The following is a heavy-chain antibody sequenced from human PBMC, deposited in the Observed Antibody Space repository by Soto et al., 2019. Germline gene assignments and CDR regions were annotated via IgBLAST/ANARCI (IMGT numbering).Heavy chain of an antibody. D-gene: IGHD3-10*01. Sequence: DVQVLESGGDLVQPGGSLRLSCAASGFTFSSYAMSWVRQAPGKGLEWVSSVSAGGDMTYYSDSVKGRFTISRDNSNNALFLQMNSLRIDDTGLYYCARGDRGGSGSPASYYYSGLDVWGQGTTVTVS. CDR1: GFTFSSYA. J-gene: IGHJ6*02. CDR2: VSAGGDMT. V-gene: IGHV3-23*01. CDR3: ARGDRGGSGSPASYYYSGLDV.